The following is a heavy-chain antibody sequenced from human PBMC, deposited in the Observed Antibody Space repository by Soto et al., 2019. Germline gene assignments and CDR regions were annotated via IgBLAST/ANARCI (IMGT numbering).Heavy chain of an antibody. CDR2: ISWNSGSI. CDR1: GFTFDDYA. V-gene: IGHV3-9*01. J-gene: IGHJ4*02. Sequence: GGSLRLSCAASGFTFDDYAMHWVRQAPGKGLEWVSGISWNSGSIGYADSVKGRFTISRDNAKNSLYLQMNSLRAEDTALYYCAKDIGVAVAGGFDYWGQGTLVTVSS. CDR3: AKDIGVAVAGGFDY. D-gene: IGHD6-19*01.